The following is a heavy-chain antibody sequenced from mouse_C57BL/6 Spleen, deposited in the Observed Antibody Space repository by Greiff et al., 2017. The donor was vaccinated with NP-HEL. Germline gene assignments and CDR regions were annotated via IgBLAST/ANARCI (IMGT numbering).Heavy chain of an antibody. D-gene: IGHD1-1*01. J-gene: IGHJ1*03. CDR3: ARLGYYYGSSHRYFDV. Sequence: QVQLQQSGAELVMPGASVKLSCKASGYTFTSYWMHWVKQRPGQGLEWIGEIDPSDSYTNYNQKFKGKSTLTVDKSSSTAYMQLSSLTSEDSAVYYCARLGYYYGSSHRYFDVWGTGTTVTVSS. CDR2: IDPSDSYT. V-gene: IGHV1-69*01. CDR1: GYTFTSYW.